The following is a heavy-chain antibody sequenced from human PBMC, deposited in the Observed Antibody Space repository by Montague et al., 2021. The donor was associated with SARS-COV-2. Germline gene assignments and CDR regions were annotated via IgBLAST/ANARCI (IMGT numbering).Heavy chain of an antibody. V-gene: IGHV4-34*01. CDR3: ARLRDGVVPSPILGVGPYYSYYYMDV. CDR2: INHGGST. D-gene: IGHD3-10*01. CDR1: GTSFSGYY. J-gene: IGHJ6*03. Sequence: SETLSLTCAVHGTSFSGYYWNWIRQPPGKGLEWIGEINHGGSTKXSPSLKSRLTISADTSKNQFSLKLTSVAAADTAVYYCARLRDGVVPSPILGVGPYYSYYYMDVWGRGTTVNVSS.